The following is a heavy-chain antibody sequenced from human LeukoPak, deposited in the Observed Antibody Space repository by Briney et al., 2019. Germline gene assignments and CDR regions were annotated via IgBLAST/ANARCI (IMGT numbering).Heavy chain of an antibody. V-gene: IGHV1-2*02. CDR3: ARDQDSADYYGSGSYAFDI. CDR1: GYIFTGYH. J-gene: IGHJ3*02. Sequence: ASVKVSCKASGYIFTGYHMHWVRQAPGQGLEWMGWINPNSGGTNYAQKFRGRVTMTRDTSISTAYMELSRLRSDDTAVYYCARDQDSADYYGSGSYAFDIWGQGTMVTVSS. CDR2: INPNSGGT. D-gene: IGHD3-10*01.